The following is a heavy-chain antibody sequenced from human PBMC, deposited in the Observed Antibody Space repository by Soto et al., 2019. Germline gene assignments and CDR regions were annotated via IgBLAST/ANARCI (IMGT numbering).Heavy chain of an antibody. CDR1: GYTFITYG. CDR2: ISSYNGNT. CDR3: ERGFPLWFDP. Sequence: GASVKVSCKASGYTFITYGISWVRQAPGQGLEWMGWISSYNGNTNYAQKLQGRVTMTTDTSTTTAYMELSSLRSEDTAVYYCERGFPLWFDPWGQGTMVTAPQ. V-gene: IGHV1-18*01. J-gene: IGHJ5*02. D-gene: IGHD3-16*02.